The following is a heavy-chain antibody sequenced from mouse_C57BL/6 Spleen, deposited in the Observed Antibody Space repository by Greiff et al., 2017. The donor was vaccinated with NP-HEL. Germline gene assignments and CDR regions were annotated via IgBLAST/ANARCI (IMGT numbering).Heavy chain of an antibody. CDR3: ASPIYDGYDYAMDY. Sequence: EVQGVESGGGLVKPGGSLKLSCAASGFTFSDYGMHWVRQAPEKGLEWVAYISSGSSTIYYADTVKGRFTISRDNAKNTLFLQMTSLRSEDTAMYYCASPIYDGYDYAMDYWGQGTSVTVSS. J-gene: IGHJ4*01. CDR1: GFTFSDYG. V-gene: IGHV5-17*01. D-gene: IGHD2-3*01. CDR2: ISSGSSTI.